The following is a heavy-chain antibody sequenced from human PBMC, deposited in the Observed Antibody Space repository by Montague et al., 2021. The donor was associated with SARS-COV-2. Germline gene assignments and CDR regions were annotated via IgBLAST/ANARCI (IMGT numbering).Heavy chain of an antibody. D-gene: IGHD1-26*01. CDR2: ISGYNGKT. V-gene: IGHV1-18*01. Sequence: SVKVSCKASGFPFTSYGFTWERKPPGPGLEWMGWISGYNGKTEYLQKLQGGVTLTTDTSTTTVYMELRSLRSDDTAVYYCARDRGGGSYNGAQYWGQGTLVTVSS. CDR1: GFPFTSYG. CDR3: ARDRGGGSYNGAQY. J-gene: IGHJ4*02.